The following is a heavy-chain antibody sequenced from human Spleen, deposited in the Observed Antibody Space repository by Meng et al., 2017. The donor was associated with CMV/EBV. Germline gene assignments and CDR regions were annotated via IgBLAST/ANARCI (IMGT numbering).Heavy chain of an antibody. Sequence: SETLSLTCTVSGGSISSSSYYWGWIRQPPGKGLEWIGSIYYSGSTYYNPSLKSRVTISVDTSKNQYSLRLNSVTAADTAVYYCARDSRDFWSGYPVGPIDPWGQGTLVTVSS. CDR3: ARDSRDFWSGYPVGPIDP. D-gene: IGHD3-3*01. CDR2: IYYSGST. CDR1: GGSISSSSYY. J-gene: IGHJ5*02. V-gene: IGHV4-39*07.